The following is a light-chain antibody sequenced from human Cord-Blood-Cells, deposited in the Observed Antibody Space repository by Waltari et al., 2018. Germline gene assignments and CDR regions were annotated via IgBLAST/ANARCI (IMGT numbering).Light chain of an antibody. CDR1: SSDVGGYNY. J-gene: IGLJ1*01. Sequence: QSALTQPPSASGSPGQSVTISCPGTSSDVGGYNYVSWYQQHPGNAPKLMIYEVSKRPSGVPDRFSGSKSGNTASLTVSGLQAEDEADYYCSSYAGSNNLVFGTGTKVTVL. CDR2: EVS. CDR3: SSYAGSNNLV. V-gene: IGLV2-8*01.